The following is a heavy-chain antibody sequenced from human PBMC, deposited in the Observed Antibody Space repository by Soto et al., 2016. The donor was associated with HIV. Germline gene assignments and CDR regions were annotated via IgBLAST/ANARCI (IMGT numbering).Heavy chain of an antibody. CDR1: GFTFSSYW. D-gene: IGHD3-10*01. Sequence: EVQLVESGGGLVQPGGSLRLSCAASGFTFSSYWMSWVRQAPGKGLEWVANIKQDGSEKYYVDSVKGRFTISRDNAKNSLYLQMNSLRAEDTAVYYCTRDRSDYYDSGSYYNVPYYYMDVWGKGTTVTVSS. CDR3: TRDRSDYYDSGSYYNVPYYYMDV. CDR2: IKQDGSEK. V-gene: IGHV3-7*01. J-gene: IGHJ6*03.